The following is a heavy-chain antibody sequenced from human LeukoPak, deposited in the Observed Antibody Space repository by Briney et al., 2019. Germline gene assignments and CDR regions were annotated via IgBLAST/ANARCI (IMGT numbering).Heavy chain of an antibody. CDR3: ARDPSIAVAGTGAFDI. CDR2: IYHSGST. D-gene: IGHD6-19*01. CDR1: GGSFSGYY. V-gene: IGHV4-34*01. Sequence: SETLSLTCAVYGGSFSGYYWSWIRQPPGKGLEWIGSIYHSGSTYYNPSLKSRVTISVDTSKNQFSLKLSSVTAADTAVYYCARDPSIAVAGTGAFDIWGQGTMVTVSS. J-gene: IGHJ3*02.